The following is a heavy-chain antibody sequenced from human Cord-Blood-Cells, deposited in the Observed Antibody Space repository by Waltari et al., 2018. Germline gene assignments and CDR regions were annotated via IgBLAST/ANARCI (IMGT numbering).Heavy chain of an antibody. V-gene: IGHV1-69*06. CDR2: IIPIFGTA. D-gene: IGHD6-6*01. CDR3: AREMSRSSSSWFDP. Sequence: QVQLVQSGAEVKKPGSSVKVSCKASGGTFSSYATSWVRQAPGKGLEWMGGIIPIFGTANYAQKFQGRVTITADKSTSTAYMELSSLRSEDTAVYYCAREMSRSSSSWFDPWGQGTLVTVSS. CDR1: GGTFSSYA. J-gene: IGHJ5*02.